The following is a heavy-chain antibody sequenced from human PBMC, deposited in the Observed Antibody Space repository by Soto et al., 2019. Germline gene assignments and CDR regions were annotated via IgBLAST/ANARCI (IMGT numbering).Heavy chain of an antibody. CDR2: VDPEDGET. D-gene: IGHD3-10*01. CDR1: GYTFTDYD. Sequence: EVQLVQSGAEVKKPGTTVKISCKVSGYTFTDYDMHWVQQAPGTGLEWRGLVDPEDGETIYAEKFQGRGTITADTSTDTAYMELSSLRSEDTSVYYCATDTMVRGNWYFDLWGRGPLVTVSS. J-gene: IGHJ2*01. CDR3: ATDTMVRGNWYFDL. V-gene: IGHV1-69-2*01.